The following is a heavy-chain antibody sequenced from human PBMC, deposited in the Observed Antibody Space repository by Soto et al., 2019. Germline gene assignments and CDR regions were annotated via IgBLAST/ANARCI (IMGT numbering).Heavy chain of an antibody. Sequence: GGSLRLSCAVSGFTFSDYYMSWIRRTPGKGLEWISYISFGGTTIYYAGSVQGRFTISRDNAKNSLYLQMNSLRAEDTAVYYCARLDYYDSSGYYPDYWGQGTLVTVSS. J-gene: IGHJ4*02. CDR3: ARLDYYDSSGYYPDY. CDR2: ISFGGTTI. D-gene: IGHD3-22*01. CDR1: GFTFSDYY. V-gene: IGHV3-11*01.